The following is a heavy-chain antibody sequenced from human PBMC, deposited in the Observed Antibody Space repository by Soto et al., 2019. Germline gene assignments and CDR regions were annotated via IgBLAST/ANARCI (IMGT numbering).Heavy chain of an antibody. CDR3: AGQPTAGSYYDLGSYYYYYAMDV. CDR1: GYTFTSYA. J-gene: IGHJ6*02. CDR2: INVGNGNT. V-gene: IGHV1-3*01. Sequence: GASVKVSCKASGYTFTSYAMHWVRQAPGQRLEWMGWINVGNGNTKYSQKFQGRVTITRDTSASTAYMELSSLRSEDTAVYYCAGQPTAGSYYDLGSYYYYYAMDVWGQGTTVTVSS. D-gene: IGHD3-10*01.